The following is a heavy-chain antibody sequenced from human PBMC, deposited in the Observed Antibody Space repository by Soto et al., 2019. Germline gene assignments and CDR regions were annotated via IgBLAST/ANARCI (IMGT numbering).Heavy chain of an antibody. D-gene: IGHD3-22*01. Sequence: QVQLVESGGGLVKPGESLRLSCAASGFTFSDYYMSWIRQAPGKGLEWVSYISSSGSTIYYADSVKGRFTISRDNAKNSLYLQMNSLRAEDMAVYYCARDKRYYDSRGYRIDYWGQGTLVTVSS. CDR2: ISSSGSTI. CDR1: GFTFSDYY. V-gene: IGHV3-11*01. J-gene: IGHJ4*02. CDR3: ARDKRYYDSRGYRIDY.